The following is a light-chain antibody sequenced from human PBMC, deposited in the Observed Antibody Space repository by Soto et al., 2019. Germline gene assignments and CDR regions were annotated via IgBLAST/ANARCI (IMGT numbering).Light chain of an antibody. V-gene: IGKV1-9*01. Sequence: EIQLTQSPSLLSASVGDRLTITCRASQGISSYLAWYQQKPGQAPKLLIYAASTLQSGVPSRFSGSGFATEFTLTITSRQPEDFATYYCQQLNKFPLTFGGGTKVDIK. CDR2: AAS. CDR3: QQLNKFPLT. CDR1: QGISSY. J-gene: IGKJ4*01.